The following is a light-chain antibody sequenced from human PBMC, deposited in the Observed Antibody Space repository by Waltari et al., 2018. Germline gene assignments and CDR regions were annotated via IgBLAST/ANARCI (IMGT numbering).Light chain of an antibody. CDR1: QSVLYSSDNKNY. J-gene: IGKJ2*01. Sequence: DIVMSQSPDSLAVSLSERATINCKSSQSVLYSSDNKNYLAWYQQKPGQPPKLLIYWASTRESGVPYRFSGSGSGTDFTLTISSLQAEDVAVFYCQQYYSSPHTFGQGTKLEIK. CDR2: WAS. CDR3: QQYYSSPHT. V-gene: IGKV4-1*01.